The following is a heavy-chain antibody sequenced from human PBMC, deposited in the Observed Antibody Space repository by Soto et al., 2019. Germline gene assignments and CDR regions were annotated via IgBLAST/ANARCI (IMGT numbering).Heavy chain of an antibody. Sequence: GGSLRLSCAASGFTFSSYAMSWVRQAPGKGLEWVSAIVGSGDSTHYADSVKGRFTISRDNSKNIVYLQMNSLRAEDTAVYYCARDCSGGSCSSGYYYGMDVWGQGTTVTVSS. CDR3: ARDCSGGSCSSGYYYGMDV. V-gene: IGHV3-23*01. J-gene: IGHJ6*02. D-gene: IGHD2-15*01. CDR1: GFTFSSYA. CDR2: IVGSGDST.